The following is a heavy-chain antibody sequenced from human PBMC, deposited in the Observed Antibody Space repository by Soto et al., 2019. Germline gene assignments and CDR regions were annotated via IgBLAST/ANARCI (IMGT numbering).Heavy chain of an antibody. D-gene: IGHD2-8*01. J-gene: IGHJ3*02. CDR2: ILNDGGDQ. CDR1: GFTFSNYG. V-gene: IGHV3-30*19. Sequence: QVQLVESGGGVVQPGRSLRLSCAASGFTFSNYGMHWVRQAPGKGLEWLAVILNDGGDQNYGDSVKGRFTISRDNSKNTLYLQINRLRGEDTAVYYCARDDDRPDNGLDMWGQGTMVTVSS. CDR3: ARDDDRPDNGLDM.